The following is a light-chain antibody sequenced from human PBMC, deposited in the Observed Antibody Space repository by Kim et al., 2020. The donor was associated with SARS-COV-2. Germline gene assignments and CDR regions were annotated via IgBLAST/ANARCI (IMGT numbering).Light chain of an antibody. V-gene: IGLV1-51*01. CDR1: SSNIGNNY. CDR2: DNN. CDR3: GTWDSSLSAVV. Sequence: GQKVTISCSGSSSNIGNNYVSWYQQLPGTAPKLLIYDNNKRPSGTPDRFSGSKSGTSATLGITGLQTGDEADYYCGTWDSSLSAVVFGGGTQLTVL. J-gene: IGLJ2*01.